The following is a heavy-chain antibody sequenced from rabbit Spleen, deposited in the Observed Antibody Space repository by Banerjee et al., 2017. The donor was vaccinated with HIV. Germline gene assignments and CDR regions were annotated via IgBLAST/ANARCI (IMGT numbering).Heavy chain of an antibody. CDR2: IDTGSRDFT. Sequence: QEQLVEYGGDLVQPGASLTLTCTASGFDFSNYNFLCWVRQAPGKGLEWIACIDTGSRDFTYYASWAKGRFTCSKTSSTTVTLQMTSLTVADTATYFCARDTGSSFSSYGMDLWGPGTLVTVS. V-gene: IGHV1S45*01. J-gene: IGHJ6*01. D-gene: IGHD8-1*01. CDR3: ARDTGSSFSSYGMDL. CDR1: GFDFSNYNF.